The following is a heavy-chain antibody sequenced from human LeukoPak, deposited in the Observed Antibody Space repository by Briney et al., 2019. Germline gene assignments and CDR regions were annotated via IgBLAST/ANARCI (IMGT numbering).Heavy chain of an antibody. CDR3: AKDYHDSSLDYFDY. D-gene: IGHD3-22*01. J-gene: IGHJ4*02. Sequence: GGSLRLSCAASGFTFSSYAMSWVRQAPGKGLEWVSGISGSGGSAYYSDSVKGRFTTSRDNSKNTLYLQMNSLRAEDTAIYYCAKDYHDSSLDYFDYWGQGTLVTVSS. CDR2: ISGSGGSA. CDR1: GFTFSSYA. V-gene: IGHV3-23*01.